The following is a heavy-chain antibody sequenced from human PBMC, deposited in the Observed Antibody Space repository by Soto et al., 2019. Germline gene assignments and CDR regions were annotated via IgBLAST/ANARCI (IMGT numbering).Heavy chain of an antibody. CDR2: ISYDGSNK. Sequence: QVQLVESGGGVVQPGRSLRLSCAASGFTFSSYAMHWVRQAPGMGLEWVAVISYDGSNKYYADSVKGRFTISRDNSKNTLYLLMNSLRAEDTAVYYCAMTPYGSGSYYNNYFDHWGQGTLVTVSS. J-gene: IGHJ4*02. D-gene: IGHD3-10*01. CDR3: AMTPYGSGSYYNNYFDH. CDR1: GFTFSSYA. V-gene: IGHV3-30-3*01.